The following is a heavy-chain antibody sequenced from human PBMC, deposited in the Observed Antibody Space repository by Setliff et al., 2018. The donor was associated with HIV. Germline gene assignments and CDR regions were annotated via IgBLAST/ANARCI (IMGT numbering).Heavy chain of an antibody. Sequence: PGGSLRLSCAASGSTFSTYWMSWVRQAPGKGLECVASVKPDGSGGQSADSLKGRFTISRDNANNVLFLQMTSLTAGDSAIYYCAKDGSGGDFDSWGQGTLVTVSS. CDR3: AKDGSGGDFDS. D-gene: IGHD2-15*01. V-gene: IGHV3-7*01. J-gene: IGHJ4*02. CDR1: GSTFSTYW. CDR2: VKPDGSGG.